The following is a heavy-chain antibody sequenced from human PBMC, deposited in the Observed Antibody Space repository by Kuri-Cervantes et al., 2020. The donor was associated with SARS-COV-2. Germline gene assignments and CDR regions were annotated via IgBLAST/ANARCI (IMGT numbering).Heavy chain of an antibody. J-gene: IGHJ5*02. Sequence: ASVKVSCKASGYTFTSYAMHWVRQAPGQRLEWMGWINAGNGNTKYSQKFQGRVTITRDTSASTAYMELSSLRSEDTAVYYCARSGSYPPWFDPWGQGTRVTVYS. CDR2: INAGNGNT. CDR3: ARSGSYPPWFDP. CDR1: GYTFTSYA. D-gene: IGHD1-26*01. V-gene: IGHV1-3*01.